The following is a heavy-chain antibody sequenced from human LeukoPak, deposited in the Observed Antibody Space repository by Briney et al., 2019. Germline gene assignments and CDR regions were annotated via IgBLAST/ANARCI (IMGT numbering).Heavy chain of an antibody. CDR1: GFTFSSYS. V-gene: IGHV3-21*01. J-gene: IGHJ4*02. CDR2: ISSSSYI. CDR3: ARPYYYDSSGYYSD. Sequence: PGGSLRLSCAASGFTFSSYSMNWVRQAPGKGLEWVSSISSSSYIYYADSVKGRFTISRDNAKNSLYLQMNSLRAEDTAVYYCARPYYYDSSGYYSDWGQGTLVTVSS. D-gene: IGHD3-22*01.